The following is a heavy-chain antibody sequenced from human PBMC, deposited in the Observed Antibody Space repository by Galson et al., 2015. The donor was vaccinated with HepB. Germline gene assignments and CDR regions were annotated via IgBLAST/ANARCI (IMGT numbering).Heavy chain of an antibody. V-gene: IGHV3-48*03. Sequence: SLRLSCAASGFTFSSYEMNWVRQAPGKGLEWVSYISSSGGIIYYADSAKGRFTSSRDNAKNSLYLQMNSLRAEDTAVYYCVRESSSGWYQGIDCWGQGTLVTVSS. CDR1: GFTFSSYE. CDR2: ISSSGGII. CDR3: VRESSSGWYQGIDC. J-gene: IGHJ4*02. D-gene: IGHD6-19*01.